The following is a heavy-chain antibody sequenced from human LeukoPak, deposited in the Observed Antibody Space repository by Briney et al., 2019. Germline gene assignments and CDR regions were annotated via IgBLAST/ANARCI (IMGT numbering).Heavy chain of an antibody. Sequence: ASVKVSCKASGYTFSRYDINWVRQAPGQGLGWMGWVNPDSGHTAYAQKFRGRVTITRSTSMNTAYLDLTSLRSDDTAVYYCARGQQWLAPFDYWGQGTLVTVSS. CDR2: VNPDSGHT. CDR3: ARGQQWLAPFDY. D-gene: IGHD6-19*01. V-gene: IGHV1-8*03. J-gene: IGHJ4*02. CDR1: GYTFSRYD.